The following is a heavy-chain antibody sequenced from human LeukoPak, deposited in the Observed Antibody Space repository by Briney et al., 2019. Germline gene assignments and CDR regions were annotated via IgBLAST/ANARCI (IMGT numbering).Heavy chain of an antibody. J-gene: IGHJ4*02. CDR3: ARGQYIKWLVEGYYFDY. Sequence: SETLSLTCAVYGGSFSGYYWSWIRQPPGKGLEWIGEINHSGSTNYSPSLKSRVTISVDTSKNQFSLKLSSVTAEDTAVYYCARGQYIKWLVEGYYFDYWGQGTLVSVSS. V-gene: IGHV4-34*01. CDR1: GGSFSGYY. CDR2: INHSGST. D-gene: IGHD6-19*01.